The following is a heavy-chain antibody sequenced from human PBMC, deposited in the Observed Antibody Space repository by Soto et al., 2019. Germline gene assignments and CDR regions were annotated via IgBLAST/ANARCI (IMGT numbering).Heavy chain of an antibody. Sequence: EVQLVESGGDLVQPGGSLSLSCAASGFTFSGHWMHWVRQVPGKVLELVSRINTDVGSSAYADSVKGRFAISRDNAKKTLYLQMNGLRAEDTAVYYCAREAGYCSRTSCYRRAFDTWGQGTTVTVSS. D-gene: IGHD2-2*01. V-gene: IGHV3-74*03. CDR1: GFTFSGHW. CDR2: INTDVGSS. CDR3: AREAGYCSRTSCYRRAFDT. J-gene: IGHJ3*02.